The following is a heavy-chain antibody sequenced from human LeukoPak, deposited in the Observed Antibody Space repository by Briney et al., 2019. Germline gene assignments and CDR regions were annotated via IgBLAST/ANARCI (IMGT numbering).Heavy chain of an antibody. V-gene: IGHV3-23*01. Sequence: GGSLRLSCVVSGFSLSSDAMSWVRQAPGKGLEWVSVSSGSDDSTHYADSVKGRFIMSRDNSENTLYLQMNSLRAEDTAVYYCTKDLMTGYSSGWYLGYWGQGTLVTVSS. CDR2: SSGSDDST. CDR3: TKDLMTGYSSGWYLGY. J-gene: IGHJ4*02. D-gene: IGHD6-19*01. CDR1: GFSLSSDA.